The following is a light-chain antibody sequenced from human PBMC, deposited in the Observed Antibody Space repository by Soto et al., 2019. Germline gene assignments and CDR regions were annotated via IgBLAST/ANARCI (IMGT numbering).Light chain of an antibody. CDR1: KYDIGAYNF. CDR2: EVS. J-gene: IGLJ1*01. Sequence: QSVLTQPASVSGSPGQSITISCTGTKYDIGAYNFVSWYQQHPGKAPKLMIYEVSNRPSGVSNRFSGSKSGSTASLTISGLQTEDEADYHCSSYAGSSNVFGTGTKVTVL. V-gene: IGLV2-14*01. CDR3: SSYAGSSNV.